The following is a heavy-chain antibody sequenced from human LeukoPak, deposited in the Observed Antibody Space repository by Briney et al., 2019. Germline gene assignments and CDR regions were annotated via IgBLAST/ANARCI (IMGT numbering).Heavy chain of an antibody. V-gene: IGHV4-59*08. D-gene: IGHD1-26*01. CDR1: GGAISGFY. J-gene: IGHJ4*01. Sequence: EPSETLSLTCSVSGGAISGFYWSWIRLPPGKGLEWIGHIDSSGSTSYSPSLKSRVTMSLDTSRNQFSLKLTSVSGADTAVYYCARHSDVVGAAATFDYWGHGTLVTVSS. CDR3: ARHSDVVGAAATFDY. CDR2: IDSSGST.